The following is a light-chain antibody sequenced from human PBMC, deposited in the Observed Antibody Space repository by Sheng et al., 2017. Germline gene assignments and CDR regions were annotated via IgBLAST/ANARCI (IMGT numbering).Light chain of an antibody. CDR2: INTDGSH. Sequence: QLVLTQAPSASASLGASVKLTCTLNSGHNDYAIAWHQQQPGKGPRYLMKINTDGSHTKGDGIPARFLGSKFGAERYLTISSLQSEDEAVYYCQTWGTGIGIFGGGTRLTVL. V-gene: IGLV4-69*01. CDR1: SGHNDYA. J-gene: IGLJ2*01. CDR3: QTWGTGIGI.